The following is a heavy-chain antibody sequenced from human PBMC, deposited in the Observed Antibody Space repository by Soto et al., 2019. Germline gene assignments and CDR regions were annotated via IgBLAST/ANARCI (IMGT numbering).Heavy chain of an antibody. J-gene: IGHJ4*02. Sequence: QVQLVQSGAEVKKPGASVKVSCKASGYTFTSYGISWVRQAPGQGLEWMGWISAYNGNTNYAQKLQGRVTMTTDTSTSTAYMALRSLTSDATAVYYSASAAAVALFDYWGQRPLVTVSS. CDR3: ASAAAVALFDY. CDR2: ISAYNGNT. D-gene: IGHD6-19*01. CDR1: GYTFTSYG. V-gene: IGHV1-18*01.